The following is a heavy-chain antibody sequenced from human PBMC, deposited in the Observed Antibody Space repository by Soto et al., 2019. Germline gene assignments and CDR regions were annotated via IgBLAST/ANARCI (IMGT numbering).Heavy chain of an antibody. Sequence: PGGSLRLSCAASGFTFDDYTMHWVRQAPGKGLEWVSLISWDGGSTYYADSVKGRFTISRDNSKNSLYLQMNSLRTEDTALYYCAKDSRTYSSGWGLFDYWGQGTLVTVS. CDR3: AKDSRTYSSGWGLFDY. CDR2: ISWDGGST. D-gene: IGHD6-19*01. V-gene: IGHV3-43*01. J-gene: IGHJ4*02. CDR1: GFTFDDYT.